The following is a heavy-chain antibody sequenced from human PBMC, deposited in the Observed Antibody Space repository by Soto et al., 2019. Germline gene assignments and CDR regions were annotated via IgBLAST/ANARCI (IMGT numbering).Heavy chain of an antibody. CDR2: IYYSGST. CDR3: ARGELPYYYYGIDV. D-gene: IGHD1-7*01. V-gene: IGHV4-31*03. Sequence: QVQLQESGPGLVKPSQTLSLTCTVSGGSISSGGYYWSWIRQHPGKGLEWIGYIYYSGSTYYNPSLKRRVTISVDTSKNQFSLKLSSVTAADTAVYYWARGELPYYYYGIDVWGQGTTVTVSS. J-gene: IGHJ6*02. CDR1: GGSISSGGYY.